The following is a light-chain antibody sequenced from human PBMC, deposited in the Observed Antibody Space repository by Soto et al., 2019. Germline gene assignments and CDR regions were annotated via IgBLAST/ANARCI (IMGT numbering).Light chain of an antibody. J-gene: IGKJ4*01. Sequence: EIVLTQSPATLSLSPGERATLSCRASQSVGTYLAWYQQKPGQAPRLLIYDASNRATGIPARFSGSGSGKDVALTVSGLEPEDFAVYYCQQRTNWPPLTFGGGTKVEMK. CDR1: QSVGTY. V-gene: IGKV3-11*01. CDR2: DAS. CDR3: QQRTNWPPLT.